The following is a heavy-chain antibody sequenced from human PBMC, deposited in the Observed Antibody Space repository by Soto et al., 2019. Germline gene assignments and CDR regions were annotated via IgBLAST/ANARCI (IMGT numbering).Heavy chain of an antibody. J-gene: IGHJ6*02. Sequence: GGSLRLSCASSGFPFSSYAMHWVRQAPGKGLEYVSGITSNGGNTDYASSVKGRFTISRDNSKNTLYLQMGSLRAEDMAVYYCARRIPFGYGMDVWGQGTTVTVSS. V-gene: IGHV3-64*01. CDR2: ITSNGGNT. D-gene: IGHD2-21*01. CDR3: ARRIPFGYGMDV. CDR1: GFPFSSYA.